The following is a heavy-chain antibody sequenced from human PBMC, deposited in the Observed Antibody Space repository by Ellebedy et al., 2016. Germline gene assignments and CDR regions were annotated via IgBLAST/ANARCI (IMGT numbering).Heavy chain of an antibody. CDR2: ISAYNGNT. J-gene: IGHJ3*02. D-gene: IGHD3-22*01. V-gene: IGHV1-18*01. CDR3: AREIYDYYDSSGYYYFSAFDI. CDR1: GYTFTSYG. Sequence: ASVKVSXXASGYTFTSYGISWVRQAPGQGLEWMGWISAYNGNTNYAQKLQGRVTMTTDTSTSTAYMELRSLRSDDTAVYYCAREIYDYYDSSGYYYFSAFDIWGQGTMVTVSS.